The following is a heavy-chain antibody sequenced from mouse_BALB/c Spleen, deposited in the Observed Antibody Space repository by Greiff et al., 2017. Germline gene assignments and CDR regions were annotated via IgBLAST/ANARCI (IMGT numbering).Heavy chain of an antibody. V-gene: IGHV1-4*01. Sequence: VQLQESGAELARPGASVKMSCKASGYTFTSYTMHWVKQRPGQGLEWIGYINPSSGYTNYNQKFKDKATLTADKSSSTAYMQLSSLTSEDSAVYYCARGHYYGYDWYFDVWGAGTTVIVSS. D-gene: IGHD1-2*01. CDR2: INPSSGYT. CDR1: GYTFTSYT. J-gene: IGHJ1*01. CDR3: ARGHYYGYDWYFDV.